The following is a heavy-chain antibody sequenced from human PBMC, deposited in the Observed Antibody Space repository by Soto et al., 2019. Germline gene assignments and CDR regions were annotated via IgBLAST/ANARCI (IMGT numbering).Heavy chain of an antibody. J-gene: IGHJ4*02. CDR2: TRHKVENYNT. V-gene: IGHV3-72*01. Sequence: EVQLVESGGDLVQPGGSPTLSCAASGFSFSDHYMEWVRQAPGKGLEWVGRTRHKVENYNTEYAASVKGRFTISRDASKNSLYLQMNSLKTEDTAVYFCVNYIAGTPNWGQGTLVTVSS. CDR1: GFSFSDHY. CDR3: VNYIAGTPN. D-gene: IGHD2-15*01.